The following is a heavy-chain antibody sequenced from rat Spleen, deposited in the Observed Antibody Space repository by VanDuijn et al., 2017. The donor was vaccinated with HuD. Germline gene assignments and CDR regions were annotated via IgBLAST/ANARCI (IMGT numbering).Heavy chain of an antibody. CDR3: ARYGSFDNWFAY. CDR1: GFTFSDYG. Sequence: EVHLVESGGGLVQPGGSLKLSCAASGFTFSDYGMAWVRQTPEKGLEWITNIIYDGTNTYYRDSVKGRFTISRDNAENTLYLQMDSLRSEDTATYYCARYGSFDNWFAYWGQGTLVTVSS. J-gene: IGHJ3*01. CDR2: IIYDGTNT. V-gene: IGHV5-17*01. D-gene: IGHD1-12*02.